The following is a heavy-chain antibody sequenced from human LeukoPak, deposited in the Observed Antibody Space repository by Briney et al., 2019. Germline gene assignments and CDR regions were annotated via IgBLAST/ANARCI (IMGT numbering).Heavy chain of an antibody. J-gene: IGHJ4*02. CDR2: ISAYNGNT. Sequence: EASVKVSCKASGGTFSSYAISWVRQAPGQGLEWMGWISAYNGNTNYAQKLQGRVTMTTDTSTSTAYMELRSLRSDDTAVYYCARDRGNEIDYWGQGTLVTVSS. CDR3: ARDRGNEIDY. V-gene: IGHV1-18*01. CDR1: GGTFSSYA. D-gene: IGHD1-1*01.